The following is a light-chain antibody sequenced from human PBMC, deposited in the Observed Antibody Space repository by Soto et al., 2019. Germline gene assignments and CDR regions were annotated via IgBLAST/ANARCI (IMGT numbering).Light chain of an antibody. J-gene: IGKJ5*01. CDR2: DAS. V-gene: IGKV3-11*01. CDR3: QQRSNWPPVT. CDR1: QSFRFF. Sequence: EIVLTQSPATLSLSPGERATLSCRASQSFRFFLAWYQQKPGQAPRLLIYDASNRATGIPARFSGSGSGTDFTLTITSLEPEDSAIYYCQQRSNWPPVTFGQGTRLEI.